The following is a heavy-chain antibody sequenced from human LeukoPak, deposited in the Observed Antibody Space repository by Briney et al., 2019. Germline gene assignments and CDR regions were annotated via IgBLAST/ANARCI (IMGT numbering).Heavy chain of an antibody. CDR1: GYTFTSYD. J-gene: IGHJ6*03. V-gene: IGHV1-8*03. Sequence: ASVKVSCKASGYTFTSYDIDWVRQATGQGLEWMGWMNPNSGNTGYAQKFQGRVTITRNTSISTAYMELSSLRSEDTAVYYCARGSPALYMDVWGKGTTVTVSS. CDR2: MNPNSGNT. CDR3: ARGSPALYMDV.